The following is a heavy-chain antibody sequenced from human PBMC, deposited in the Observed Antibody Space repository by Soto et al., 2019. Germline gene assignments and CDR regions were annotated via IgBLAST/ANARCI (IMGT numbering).Heavy chain of an antibody. J-gene: IGHJ6*02. Sequence: ASVKVSCKASGYTFTSYYMHWVRQAPGQGLEWMGIINPSGGSTSYAQKFQGRVTMTRDTSTSTVYMELSSLRSEDTAVYYCARDLVDTAMVLFHGMDVWGQGTTVTVSS. D-gene: IGHD5-18*01. CDR3: ARDLVDTAMVLFHGMDV. CDR1: GYTFTSYY. CDR2: INPSGGST. V-gene: IGHV1-46*01.